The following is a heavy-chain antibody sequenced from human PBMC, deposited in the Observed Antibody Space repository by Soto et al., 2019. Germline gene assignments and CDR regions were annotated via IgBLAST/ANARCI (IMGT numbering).Heavy chain of an antibody. V-gene: IGHV3-74*01. CDR3: ASQLPMVRGVIIPSFDD. D-gene: IGHD3-10*01. Sequence: PGGSLRLSCAASGFTFSSYWMHWVRQAPGKGLVWVSRINSDGSSTSYADSVKGRFTISRDNAKNTLYLQMNSLRAEDTAVYYCASQLPMVRGVIIPSFDDWGQGTLVTVSS. CDR1: GFTFSSYW. J-gene: IGHJ4*02. CDR2: INSDGSST.